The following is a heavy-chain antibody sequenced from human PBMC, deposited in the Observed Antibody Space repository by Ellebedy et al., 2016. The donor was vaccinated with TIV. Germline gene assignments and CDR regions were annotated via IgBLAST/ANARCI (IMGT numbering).Heavy chain of an antibody. V-gene: IGHV3-53*01. J-gene: IGHJ6*02. CDR3: ARRPNYYGMAV. CDR2: IYSGGST. CDR1: GFTVSSNY. D-gene: IGHD6-6*01. Sequence: GESLKISCAASGFTVSSNYMSWVRQAPGKGLEWVSVIYSGGSTYYADSVKGRFTISRDNSKNTLYLQMNSLRAEDTAVYYCARRPNYYGMAVWGQGTTVTVSS.